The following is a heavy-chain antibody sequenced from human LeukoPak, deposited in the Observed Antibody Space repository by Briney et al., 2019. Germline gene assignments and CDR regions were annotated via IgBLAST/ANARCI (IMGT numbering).Heavy chain of an antibody. CDR3: ARFYDSPISAFDI. D-gene: IGHD3-22*01. J-gene: IGHJ3*02. CDR1: GVSVINYY. CDR2: IYYCWNS. Sequence: PSETLSLTCTVSGVSVINYYWSWIRQPPAKGLEWIGYIYYCWNSHYSPSLKSRFTISVPTSKTQFSLKPTSVTPADTAVYFCARFYDSPISAFDIWGQGTVVTVSS. V-gene: IGHV4-59*02.